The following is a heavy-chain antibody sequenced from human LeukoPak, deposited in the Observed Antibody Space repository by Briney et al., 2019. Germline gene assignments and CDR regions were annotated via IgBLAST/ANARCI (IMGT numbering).Heavy chain of an antibody. D-gene: IGHD3-10*01. J-gene: IGHJ5*02. CDR1: GGSISSGGYY. CDR3: ARGGRYYYGNWFDP. Sequence: SQTLSLTCTVSGGSISSGGYYWRWIRQHPGKGLEWIGYIYYSGSTYYNPSLKSRVTISVDTSKNQFSLKLSSVTAAGTAVYYCARGGRYYYGNWFDPWGQGTLVTVSS. V-gene: IGHV4-31*03. CDR2: IYYSGST.